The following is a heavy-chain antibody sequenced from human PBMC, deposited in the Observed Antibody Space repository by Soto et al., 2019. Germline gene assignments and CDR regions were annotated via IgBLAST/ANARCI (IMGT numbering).Heavy chain of an antibody. J-gene: IGHJ4*02. D-gene: IGHD6-19*01. CDR2: IKQDGSEK. CDR1: GFTFSSYW. CDR3: ARYRNGYNVYYFDY. V-gene: IGHV3-7*01. Sequence: PGGSLRLSCAASGFTFSSYWMSWVRQDPGKGLEWVANIKQDGSEKYYVDSVKGRFTISRDDAKNSLYLQMNSLRAEDTAVYYCARYRNGYNVYYFDYWGQGTLVTVSS.